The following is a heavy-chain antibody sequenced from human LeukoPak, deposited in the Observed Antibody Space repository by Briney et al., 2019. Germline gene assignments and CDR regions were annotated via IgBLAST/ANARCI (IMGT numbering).Heavy chain of an antibody. J-gene: IGHJ4*02. V-gene: IGHV3-23*01. D-gene: IGHD3-10*01. CDR3: AKGLSGSGSYPPDY. Sequence: GGSLRLSCAASGFTFSSYAMSWVRQAPGKGLEWVSAISGSSGSTFYADSVKGRFTISRDNPKNTLYLQMNSLRAEDTAVYYCAKGLSGSGSYPPDYWGQGTLVTVSS. CDR1: GFTFSSYA. CDR2: ISGSSGST.